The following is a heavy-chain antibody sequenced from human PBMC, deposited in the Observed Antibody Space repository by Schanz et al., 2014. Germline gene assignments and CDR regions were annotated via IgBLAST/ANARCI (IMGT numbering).Heavy chain of an antibody. D-gene: IGHD1-26*01. V-gene: IGHV3-21*01. Sequence: EVQLVESGGGLVRPGGSLRLSCSGFTVSAYSANWVRQAPGKGLEWVSSISSSGGHIYYADSMRGRFTISRDNAKNSLYLQMNSLRAEDTAVYYCARDGAGRAPDAFDIWGQGTMVTVSS. CDR2: ISSSGGHI. J-gene: IGHJ3*02. CDR1: GFTVSAYS. CDR3: ARDGAGRAPDAFDI.